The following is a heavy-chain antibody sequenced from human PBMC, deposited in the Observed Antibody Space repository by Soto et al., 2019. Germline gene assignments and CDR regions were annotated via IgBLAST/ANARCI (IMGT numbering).Heavy chain of an antibody. V-gene: IGHV3-7*05. D-gene: IGHD1-26*01. CDR2: MAQDGSEI. CDR3: VRGWAHLDL. CDR1: GFTFSTYW. Sequence: EVQLVDSGGGLVQPGGSLRLSCAASGFTFSTYWMTWVRQTPGKGLEWVANMAQDGSEIYYLDSVKGRFTISRDNAKNSLFLQMNSLRAEDTAIYYCVRGWAHLDLWGRGTLVTVSS. J-gene: IGHJ2*01.